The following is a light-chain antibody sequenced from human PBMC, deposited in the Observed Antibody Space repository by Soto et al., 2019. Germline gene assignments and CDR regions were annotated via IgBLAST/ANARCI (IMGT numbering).Light chain of an antibody. CDR1: TSDIGGFNY. CDR3: SSKTTANTLS. J-gene: IGLJ2*01. Sequence: QSVLTQPASVSGSPGQSITISCTGTTSDIGGFNYVSWYQQLPGKAPKLLLYEVNIRPSGVSNRFSGSKSGNTASLTISGLHAEDEADYYCSSKTTANTLSFGGGTKLTVL. V-gene: IGLV2-14*01. CDR2: EVN.